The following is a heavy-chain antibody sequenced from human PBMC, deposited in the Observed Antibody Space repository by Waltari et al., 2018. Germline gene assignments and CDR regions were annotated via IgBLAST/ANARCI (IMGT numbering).Heavy chain of an antibody. J-gene: IGHJ4*02. D-gene: IGHD6-19*01. CDR2: VAHSGSA. CDR1: GGPFSGSY. Sequence: QVQLQQWGAGLLKPSATLSLTCAVYGGPFSGSYWSWIRQPPGKGLEWIGEVAHSGSANYSPSLKSRATISVDTSKKQFSLTLTSVTAADTAVYYCARDARDWEAVANTYFDSWGQGTLVAVSS. V-gene: IGHV4-34*02. CDR3: ARDARDWEAVANTYFDS.